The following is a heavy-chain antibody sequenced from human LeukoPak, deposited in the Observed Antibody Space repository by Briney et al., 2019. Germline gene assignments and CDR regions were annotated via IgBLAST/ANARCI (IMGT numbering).Heavy chain of an antibody. D-gene: IGHD3-22*01. CDR3: ARDRRDYHASSGYYYPLGY. Sequence: ASVKVSCKASGYTFTSYYMHWVRQAPGQGLEWMGIINPSGGSTSYAQKFQGRVTMTRDTSTSTVYMELSSLRSKDTAVYYCARDRRDYHASSGYYYPLGYWGQGTLVTVSS. CDR1: GYTFTSYY. V-gene: IGHV1-46*01. CDR2: INPSGGST. J-gene: IGHJ4*02.